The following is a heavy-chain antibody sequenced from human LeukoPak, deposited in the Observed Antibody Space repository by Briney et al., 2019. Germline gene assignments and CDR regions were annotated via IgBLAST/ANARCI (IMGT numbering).Heavy chain of an antibody. D-gene: IGHD1-26*01. CDR3: AKALVGAILGGRGFDY. CDR2: ISPSGGST. CDR1: GFTFSSFA. Sequence: GTSLRLSCAASGFTFSSFAMSWVRQAPGKGLEWVSSISPSGGSTYYLDSVKGRFIISRDNSKNTLYLQMNSLRAEDTAVFYCAKALVGAILGGRGFDYWGQGTLVSVSS. V-gene: IGHV3-23*01. J-gene: IGHJ4*02.